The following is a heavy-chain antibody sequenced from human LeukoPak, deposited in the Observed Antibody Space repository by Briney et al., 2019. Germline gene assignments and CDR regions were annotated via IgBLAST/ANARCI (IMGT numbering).Heavy chain of an antibody. CDR3: AREKRATYYDFWSGYYRSWDFDY. D-gene: IGHD3-3*01. V-gene: IGHV3-30*04. J-gene: IGHJ4*02. CDR1: GFTFSSYA. Sequence: GGSLRLSCAASGFTFSSYAMHWVRQAPGKGLEWVAVISYDGSNKYYADSVKGRFTISRDNSKNTLYLQMNSLRAEDTAVYYCAREKRATYYDFWSGYYRSWDFDYWGQGTLVTVSS. CDR2: ISYDGSNK.